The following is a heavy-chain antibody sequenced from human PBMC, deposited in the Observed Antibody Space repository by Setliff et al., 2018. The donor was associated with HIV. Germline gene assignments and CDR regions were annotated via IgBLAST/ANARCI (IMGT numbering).Heavy chain of an antibody. D-gene: IGHD3-10*01. CDR3: AKGREYGSGTWRAMDV. V-gene: IGHV3-30*18. CDR1: GLTFNRYW. J-gene: IGHJ6*03. CDR2: ISYDGSNN. Sequence: GGSLRLSCVASGLTFNRYWMSWARQAPGKGLEWVAVISYDGSNNYYADSVKGRFTISRDNSKNTLYLQVNSLRAEDTAVYHCAKGREYGSGTWRAMDVWGKGTTVTVSS.